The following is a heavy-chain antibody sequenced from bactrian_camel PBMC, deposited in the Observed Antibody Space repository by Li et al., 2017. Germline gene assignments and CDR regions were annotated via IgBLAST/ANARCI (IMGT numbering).Heavy chain of an antibody. D-gene: IGHD6*01. Sequence: HVQLVESGGGSVQAGGSLRLSCAVSRYTFTDGCLGWFRQAPGKEREGVAGIDRDDRSGYADSVKGRFTISVDNAKNPVMVYLKMPTLKPDDTAMYYCAAGSWVAGSLDEHDYVHWGQGTQVTVS. V-gene: IGHV3S53*01. CDR3: AAGSWVAGSLDEHDYVH. CDR2: IDRDDRS. CDR1: RYTFTDGC. J-gene: IGHJ4*01.